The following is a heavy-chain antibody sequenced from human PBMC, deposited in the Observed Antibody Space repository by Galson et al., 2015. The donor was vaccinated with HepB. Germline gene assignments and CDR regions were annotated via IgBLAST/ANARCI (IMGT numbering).Heavy chain of an antibody. CDR2: IIPILGIA. CDR3: ARDPMYLAAAGAPTSP. J-gene: IGHJ5*02. V-gene: IGHV1-69*04. D-gene: IGHD6-13*01. CDR1: GGTFSSYT. Sequence: SVKVSCKASGGTFSSYTISWVRQAPGQGLEWMGRIIPILGIANYAQKFQGRVTITADKSTSTAYMELSSLRSEDTAVYYCARDPMYLAAAGAPTSPWGQGTLVTVSS.